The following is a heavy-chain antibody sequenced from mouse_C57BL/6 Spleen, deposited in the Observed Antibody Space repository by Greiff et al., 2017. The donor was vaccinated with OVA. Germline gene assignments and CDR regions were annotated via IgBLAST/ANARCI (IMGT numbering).Heavy chain of an antibody. CDR2: IDPETGGT. J-gene: IGHJ2*01. CDR1: GYTFTDYE. D-gene: IGHD1-1*01. Sequence: VQLQQSGAELVRPGASVTLSCKASGYTFTDYEMHWVKQTPVHGLEWIGAIDPETGGTAYNQKFKGKAILTADKSSSTAYMELRSLTSEDSAVYYCTRCNGSPYFDYWGQGTTLTVSS. V-gene: IGHV1-15*01. CDR3: TRCNGSPYFDY.